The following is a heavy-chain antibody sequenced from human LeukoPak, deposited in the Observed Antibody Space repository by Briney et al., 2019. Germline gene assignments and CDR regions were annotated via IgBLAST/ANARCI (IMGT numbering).Heavy chain of an antibody. CDR3: ARDIGSGSYYNQSIGY. D-gene: IGHD3-10*01. CDR2: ISSSSSYI. V-gene: IGHV3-21*01. J-gene: IGHJ4*02. Sequence: GGSLRLSCAASGFTFSSYSMNWVRQAPGKGLEWVSSISSSSSYIYYADSVKGRFTISRDNAKNSLYLQMNSLRAEDTAVYYCARDIGSGSYYNQSIGYWGQGTLVTVSS. CDR1: GFTFSSYS.